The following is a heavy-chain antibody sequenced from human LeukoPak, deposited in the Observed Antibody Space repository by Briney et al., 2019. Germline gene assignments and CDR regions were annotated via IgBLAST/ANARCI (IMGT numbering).Heavy chain of an antibody. J-gene: IGHJ4*02. CDR2: INPSGGST. CDR3: ARHSLPGTTPFDD. Sequence: ASVKVTCKASGYTFSSYYMHWVRQAPEQGLEWMGVINPSGGSTSYAQRFQGRVTMTGDTSTSTFYMELSSLRSEDTAVYYCARHSLPGTTPFDDWGQGTLVTVSS. CDR1: GYTFSSYY. V-gene: IGHV1-46*01. D-gene: IGHD1-1*01.